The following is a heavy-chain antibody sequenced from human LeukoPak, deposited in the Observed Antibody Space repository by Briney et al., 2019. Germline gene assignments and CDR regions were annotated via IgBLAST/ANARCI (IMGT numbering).Heavy chain of an antibody. CDR2: INHSGST. V-gene: IGHV4-34*01. J-gene: IGHJ4*02. CDR3: ASAFPYGDYEDY. CDR1: GGSFSGYY. D-gene: IGHD4-17*01. Sequence: SETLSLTCAVYGGSFSGYYWSWIRQPPGKGLEWIGEINHSGSTNYNPSLKSRVTISVDTPKNQFSLKLSSVTAADTAVYYCASAFPYGDYEDYWGQGTPVTVSS.